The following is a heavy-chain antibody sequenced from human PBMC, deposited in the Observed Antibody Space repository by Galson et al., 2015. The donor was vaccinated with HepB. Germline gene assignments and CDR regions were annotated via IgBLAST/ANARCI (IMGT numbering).Heavy chain of an antibody. Sequence: SLRLSCAASGFTFSTHGMHWVRQAPGKGLEWLAVIWHDGTNQYYADSVKGRFTISRDNSKNTLYLQMNSLRVEDTAVYYCAREALVATTAFDSWGQGTLVTVS. J-gene: IGHJ4*02. CDR2: IWHDGTNQ. V-gene: IGHV3-33*01. CDR3: AREALVATTAFDS. D-gene: IGHD5-12*01. CDR1: GFTFSTHG.